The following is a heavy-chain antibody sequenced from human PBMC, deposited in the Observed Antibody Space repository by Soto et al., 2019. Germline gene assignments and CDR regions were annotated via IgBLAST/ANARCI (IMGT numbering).Heavy chain of an antibody. CDR2: IDWDDDK. CDR3: ARTPPDTHCSSTSCYDY. J-gene: IGHJ4*02. D-gene: IGHD2-2*01. V-gene: IGHV2-70*11. Sequence: SGPTLVNPTQTLTLTCTFSGFSLSTSGMCVSWIRQPPGKALEWLARIDWDDDKYYSTSLKTRLTISKDTSKNQVVLTMTNMDPVDTATYYCARTPPDTHCSSTSCYDYWGQGTLVTVSS. CDR1: GFSLSTSGMC.